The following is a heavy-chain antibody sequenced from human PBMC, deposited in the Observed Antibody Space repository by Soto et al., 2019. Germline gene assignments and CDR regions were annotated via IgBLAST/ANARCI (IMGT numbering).Heavy chain of an antibody. D-gene: IGHD1-26*01. CDR3: ASDLVGASDSYGLDV. V-gene: IGHV3-33*08. Sequence: PGGSLRLSCAASGFTFSTYPMNWVRQAPGKGLEWVAIIWHDGNNKYYADSVRGRFIISRDNSKNRLYLQMNSLRAEDTAVYYCASDLVGASDSYGLDVWGQGTPVTVSS. J-gene: IGHJ6*02. CDR2: IWHDGNNK. CDR1: GFTFSTYP.